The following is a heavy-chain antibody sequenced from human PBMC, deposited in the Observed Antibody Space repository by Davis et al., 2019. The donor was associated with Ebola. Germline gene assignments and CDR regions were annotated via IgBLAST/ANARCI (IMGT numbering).Heavy chain of an antibody. CDR1: GFTFSDYY. Sequence: GGSLRLSCAASGFTFSDYYMSWIRQAPGKGLEWVSYISSSGSTIYYADSVKGRFTISRDNAKNSLSLQMNSLRAEDTAVYYCARDFRGSCNGPSCPYYYDYGMDVWGQGTTVTVS. V-gene: IGHV3-11*01. D-gene: IGHD2-2*01. J-gene: IGHJ6*02. CDR3: ARDFRGSCNGPSCPYYYDYGMDV. CDR2: ISSSGSTI.